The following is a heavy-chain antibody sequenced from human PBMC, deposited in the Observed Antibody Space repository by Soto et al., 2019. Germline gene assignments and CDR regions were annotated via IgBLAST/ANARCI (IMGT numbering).Heavy chain of an antibody. D-gene: IGHD3-10*01. CDR2: ISGSGGST. CDR3: AKDRGSFTMVRGVVPFDY. CDR1: GFTFSSYA. J-gene: IGHJ4*02. V-gene: IGHV3-23*01. Sequence: EVQLLESGGGLVQPRGSLRLSCAASGFTFSSYAMSWVRQAPGKGLEWVSAISGSGGSTYYADSVKGRFTISRDNSKNTLYLQMNSLRAEDTAVYYCAKDRGSFTMVRGVVPFDYWGQGTLVTVSS.